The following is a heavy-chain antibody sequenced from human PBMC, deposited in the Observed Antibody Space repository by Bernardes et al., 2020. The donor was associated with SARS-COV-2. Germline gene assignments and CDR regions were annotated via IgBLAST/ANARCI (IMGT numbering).Heavy chain of an antibody. CDR1: GGSFSGYY. CDR2: INHSGST. V-gene: IGHV4-34*01. CDR3: ARGAPGSYYLRLYYYYGMDV. J-gene: IGHJ6*02. Sequence: SKTLSVTCAVYGGSFSGYYWSWIRQPPGKGLEWIGEINHSGSTNYNPSLKSRVTISVDTSKNQFSLKLSSVTAADTAVYYCARGAPGSYYLRLYYYYGMDVWGQGTTVTVSS. D-gene: IGHD3-10*01.